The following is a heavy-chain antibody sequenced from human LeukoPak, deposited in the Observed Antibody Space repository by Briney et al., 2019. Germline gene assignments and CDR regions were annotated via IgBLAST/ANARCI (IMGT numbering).Heavy chain of an antibody. Sequence: GGSLRLSCAASGFTFDDYAMHWVRQAPGKGLEWVSGISWNSGSIGYADSVKGRFTISRDNAKNSLYLQMNSLRAEDTALYYCAKGYYYGSGSYIAPFDYWGQGTLVTVSS. CDR3: AKGYYYGSGSYIAPFDY. CDR2: ISWNSGSI. V-gene: IGHV3-9*01. CDR1: GFTFDDYA. D-gene: IGHD3-10*01. J-gene: IGHJ4*02.